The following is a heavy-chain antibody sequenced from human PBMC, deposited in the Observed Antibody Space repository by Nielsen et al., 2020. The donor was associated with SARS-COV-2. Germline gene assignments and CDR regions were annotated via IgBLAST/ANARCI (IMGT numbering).Heavy chain of an antibody. CDR3: ARDAGMGATTAFDI. D-gene: IGHD1-26*01. CDR2: INPNSGGT. J-gene: IGHJ3*02. CDR1: GYTFTGYY. V-gene: IGHV1-2*06. Sequence: ASVKVSCKASGYTFTGYYMHWVRQAPGQGLEWMGRINPNSGGTNYAQKFQGRVTMTRDTSISTAYMELSRLRSDDTAVYYCARDAGMGATTAFDIWGQGTMVTVSS.